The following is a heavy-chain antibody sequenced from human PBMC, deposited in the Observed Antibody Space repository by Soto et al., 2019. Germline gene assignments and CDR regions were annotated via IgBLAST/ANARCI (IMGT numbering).Heavy chain of an antibody. CDR2: ISAYNGNT. CDR3: ARTPKSTIFGVVMVY. J-gene: IGHJ4*02. V-gene: IGHV1-18*01. Sequence: ASVKVSCKASGYTFTSYGISWVRQAPGQGLEWMGWISAYNGNTNYAQKLQGRVTMTTDTSTSTAYMELRSLRSDDTAVYYCARTPKSTIFGVVMVYWGQRTLVTVSS. CDR1: GYTFTSYG. D-gene: IGHD3-3*01.